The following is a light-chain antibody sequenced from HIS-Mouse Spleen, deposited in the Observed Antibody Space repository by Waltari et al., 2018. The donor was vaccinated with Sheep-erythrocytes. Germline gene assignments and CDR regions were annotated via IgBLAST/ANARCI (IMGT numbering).Light chain of an antibody. CDR3: YSTDSSGNGV. V-gene: IGLV3-10*01. J-gene: IGLJ2*01. Sequence: SYELTQPPSVSVSPGQTASITCSGDALPKKYAYWYQQKSGQAPVLVIYADRQRPAGIPERFSGSSSGTMATLTISGAQVEDEADYYCYSTDSSGNGVFGGGTKLTVL. CDR1: ALPKKY. CDR2: ADR.